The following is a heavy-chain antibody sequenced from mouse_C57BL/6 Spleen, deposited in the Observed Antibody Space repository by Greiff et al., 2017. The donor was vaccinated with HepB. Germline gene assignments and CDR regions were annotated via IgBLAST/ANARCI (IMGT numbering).Heavy chain of an antibody. J-gene: IGHJ2*01. CDR2: ISSGGDYI. CDR1: GFTFSSYA. V-gene: IGHV5-9-1*02. Sequence: EVKLMESGEGLVKPGGSLKLSCAASGFTFSSYAMSWVRQTPEKRLEWVAYISSGGDYIYYADTVKGRFTISRDNARNTLYLQMSSLKSEDTAMYYCTRGGSAVYFDYWGQGTTLTVSS. CDR3: TRGGSAVYFDY.